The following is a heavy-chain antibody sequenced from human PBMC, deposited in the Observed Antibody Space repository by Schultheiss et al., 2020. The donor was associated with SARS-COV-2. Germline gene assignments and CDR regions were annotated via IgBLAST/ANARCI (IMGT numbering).Heavy chain of an antibody. CDR2: IIPIFGTA. J-gene: IGHJ4*02. CDR3: ARASRVVVAATPFDY. CDR1: GGTFSSYA. Sequence: SVKVSCKASGGTFSSYAISWVRQAPGQGLEWMGGIIPIFGTANYAQKFQGRVTMTTDTSTSTAYMELRSLRSDDTAVYYCARASRVVVAATPFDYWGQGTLVTVSS. V-gene: IGHV1-69*05. D-gene: IGHD2-15*01.